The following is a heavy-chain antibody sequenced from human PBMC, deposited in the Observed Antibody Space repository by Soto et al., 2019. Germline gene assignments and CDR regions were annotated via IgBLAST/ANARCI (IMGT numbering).Heavy chain of an antibody. CDR2: INHSGST. J-gene: IGHJ6*02. CDR1: GGSFSGYY. CDR3: ARATPGYGSGSPHLYYGMDV. Sequence: SETLSLTCAVYGGSFSGYYWSWIRQPPGKGLEWIGEINHSGSTNYNPSLKSRVTISVDTSKNQFSLKLSSVTAADTAVYYCARATPGYGSGSPHLYYGMDVWGQGTTVTVSS. V-gene: IGHV4-34*01. D-gene: IGHD3-10*01.